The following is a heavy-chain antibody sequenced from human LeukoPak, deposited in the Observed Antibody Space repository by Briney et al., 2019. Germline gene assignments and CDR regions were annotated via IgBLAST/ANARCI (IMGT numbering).Heavy chain of an antibody. CDR1: GFTFSSYA. Sequence: GGSLRLSCAASGFTFSSYAMSWVRQAPGKGLEWVSAISGSGGSTYYADSVKGRFTISRGNSKNTLYLQMNSLRAEDTAVYYCAKDLASSVAAPYCSSTSCYQYYYYYGMDVWGQGTTVTVSS. D-gene: IGHD2-2*01. J-gene: IGHJ6*02. CDR2: ISGSGGST. CDR3: AKDLASSVAAPYCSSTSCYQYYYYYGMDV. V-gene: IGHV3-23*01.